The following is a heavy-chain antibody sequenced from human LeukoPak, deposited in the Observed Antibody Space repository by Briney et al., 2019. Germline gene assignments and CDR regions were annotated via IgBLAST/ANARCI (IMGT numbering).Heavy chain of an antibody. V-gene: IGHV1-69*06. CDR2: IIPIFGTA. CDR3: ARDSETGYSPYFDY. CDR1: GGTFSSYA. D-gene: IGHD3-9*01. Sequence: GSSVKVSCKASGGTFSSYAISWVRQAPGQGLEWMGGIIPIFGTANYAQKFQGRVTVTADKSTSTAYMELSSLRSEDTAVYYCARDSETGYSPYFDYWGQGTLVTVSS. J-gene: IGHJ4*02.